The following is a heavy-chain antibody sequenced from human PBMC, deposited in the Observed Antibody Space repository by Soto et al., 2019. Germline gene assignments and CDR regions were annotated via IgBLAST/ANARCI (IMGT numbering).Heavy chain of an antibody. Sequence: QVQLVQSGAEVKKPGSSVKVSCKASGGTFSSDSFSWVRQAPGQGLEWMGGIIPMFDTPIYAQKFQDRVTITADEATSTAYMEPSSLRSGDTAVYYWARSGGLDRDFNYWGQGSLVTVSS. CDR1: GGTFSSDS. CDR2: IIPMFDTP. V-gene: IGHV1-69*12. J-gene: IGHJ4*02. CDR3: ARSGGLDRDFNY. D-gene: IGHD2-15*01.